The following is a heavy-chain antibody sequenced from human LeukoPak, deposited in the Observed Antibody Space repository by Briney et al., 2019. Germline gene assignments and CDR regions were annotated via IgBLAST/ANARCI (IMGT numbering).Heavy chain of an antibody. D-gene: IGHD6-13*01. J-gene: IGHJ5*02. V-gene: IGHV4-34*01. CDR2: INHSGST. CDR3: ARDASSSWYPEGNWFDP. CDR1: GGSFSGYY. Sequence: SETLSLTCAVYGGSFSGYYWSWIRQPPGKGLEWIGEINHSGSTNYNPSLKSRVTISVDTSKNQFSLKLSSVTAADTAVYYCARDASSSWYPEGNWFDPWGQGTLVTVSS.